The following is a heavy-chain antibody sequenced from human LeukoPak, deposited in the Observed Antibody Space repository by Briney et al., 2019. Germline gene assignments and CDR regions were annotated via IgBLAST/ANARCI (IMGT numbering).Heavy chain of an antibody. Sequence: GGSLRLSCAASGFTFSDFGMNWVRQPPGKGLEWVASISNGGTEFYADSVKGRFAISRDTSTNTLSLQMNSLRAEDTAVYFCARRTGDTRFCSRFSCFLPDYWGQGTLVTISS. J-gene: IGHJ4*02. CDR3: ARRTGDTRFCSRFSCFLPDY. CDR1: GFTFSDFG. D-gene: IGHD2-2*01. V-gene: IGHV3-30*01. CDR2: ISNGGTE.